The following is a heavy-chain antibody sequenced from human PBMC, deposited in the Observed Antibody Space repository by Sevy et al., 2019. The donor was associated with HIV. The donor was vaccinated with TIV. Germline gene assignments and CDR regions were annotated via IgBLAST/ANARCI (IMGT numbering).Heavy chain of an antibody. CDR1: GFTFSSHG. CDR3: AKGEGYCSGGSCNPGVS. D-gene: IGHD2-15*01. Sequence: GGSLRLSCAASGFTFSSHGMHWARRAPGKGLEWVGLISFDGNKRYYPDSVKGRFTISRDNSKNTLYLQMNGLRAEDTAVYYCAKGEGYCSGGSCNPGVSWGQGTLVTVSS. J-gene: IGHJ5*02. CDR2: ISFDGNKR. V-gene: IGHV3-30*18.